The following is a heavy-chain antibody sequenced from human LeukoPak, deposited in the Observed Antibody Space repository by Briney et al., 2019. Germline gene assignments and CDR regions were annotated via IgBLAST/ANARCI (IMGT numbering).Heavy chain of an antibody. V-gene: IGHV1-69*05. CDR3: AREVDTAMVRLLDY. Sequence: GASVRVSCKASGGTFSSYAIRWVRQAPGQGLEWMGRIIPIFGTANYAQKFQGRVTITTDESTSTAYMELRSLRSEDTAVYYCAREVDTAMVRLLDYWGQGTLVTVSS. D-gene: IGHD5-18*01. CDR2: IIPIFGTA. CDR1: GGTFSSYA. J-gene: IGHJ4*02.